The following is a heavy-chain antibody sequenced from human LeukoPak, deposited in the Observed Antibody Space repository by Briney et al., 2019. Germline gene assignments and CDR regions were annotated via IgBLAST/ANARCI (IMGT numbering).Heavy chain of an antibody. CDR2: IIPILGIA. CDR3: ASNHAGYCSSTSCYGSRYYYYYMDV. V-gene: IGHV1-69*02. J-gene: IGHJ6*03. Sequence: KVSCKASGGTFSSYTISWVRQAPGQGLEWMGRIIPILGIANYAQKFQGRVTITADKSTSPAYMELSSLRSEDTAVYYCASNHAGYCSSTSCYGSRYYYYYMDVWGKGTTVTVSS. D-gene: IGHD2-2*01. CDR1: GGTFSSYT.